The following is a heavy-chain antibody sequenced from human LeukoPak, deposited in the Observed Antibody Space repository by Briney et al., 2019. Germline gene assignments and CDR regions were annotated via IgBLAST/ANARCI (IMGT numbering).Heavy chain of an antibody. CDR1: GGSISSYY. D-gene: IGHD3-22*01. Sequence: PSETLSLTCTVSGGSISSYYWSWIRQPPGKGLEWIGYIYYSGSTNYNPSLKSRVTISVDTSKNQFSLKLSSVTAADTAVYYCARHYYDSSGGFDYWGQGTLVTVSS. CDR2: IYYSGST. CDR3: ARHYYDSSGGFDY. J-gene: IGHJ4*02. V-gene: IGHV4-59*08.